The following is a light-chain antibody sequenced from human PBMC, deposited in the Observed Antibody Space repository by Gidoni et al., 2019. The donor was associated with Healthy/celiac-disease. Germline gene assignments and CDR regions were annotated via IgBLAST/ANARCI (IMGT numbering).Light chain of an antibody. CDR3: QQYDNLPLT. Sequence: DIQMTQSPSSLSASVGDRVTIPCQASQDIINYLNWYQQKPGKAPKLLIYDASNLETGVPSRFSGSGSGTDFTFTISSLQPEDIATYYCQQYDNLPLTFXGXTKVEIK. CDR1: QDIINY. J-gene: IGKJ4*01. CDR2: DAS. V-gene: IGKV1-33*01.